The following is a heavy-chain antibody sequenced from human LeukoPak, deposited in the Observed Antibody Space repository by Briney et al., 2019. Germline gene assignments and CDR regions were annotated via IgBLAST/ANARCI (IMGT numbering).Heavy chain of an antibody. Sequence: ASVKVSCKASGYTFTGYYMHWVRQALGQGLEWMGWINPNSGGTNYAQKFQGRVTMTRDTSISTAYMELSRLRSDDTAVYYCARAYYYDSSGYIPYWGQGTLVTVSS. CDR2: INPNSGGT. D-gene: IGHD3-22*01. CDR3: ARAYYYDSSGYIPY. V-gene: IGHV1-2*02. CDR1: GYTFTGYY. J-gene: IGHJ4*02.